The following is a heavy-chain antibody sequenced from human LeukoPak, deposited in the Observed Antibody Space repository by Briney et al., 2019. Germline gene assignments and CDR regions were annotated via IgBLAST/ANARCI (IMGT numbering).Heavy chain of an antibody. Sequence: SVKVSCKASGGTFSSYAIGWVRQAPGQGLGWMGRIIPIFGTANYAQKFQGRVTITTDESTSTAYMELSSLRSEDTAVYYCARTYCSSTSCLDYAIDYWGQGTLVTVSS. V-gene: IGHV1-69*05. J-gene: IGHJ4*02. CDR1: GGTFSSYA. D-gene: IGHD2-2*01. CDR2: IIPIFGTA. CDR3: ARTYCSSTSCLDYAIDY.